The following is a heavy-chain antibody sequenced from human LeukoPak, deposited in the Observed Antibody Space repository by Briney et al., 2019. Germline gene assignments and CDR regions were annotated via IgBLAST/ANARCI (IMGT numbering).Heavy chain of an antibody. CDR2: ISYDGSNK. J-gene: IGHJ4*02. CDR1: GFTFSSYG. Sequence: GRSLRLSCAASGFTFSSYGMHWVRQAPGKGLEWVAVISYDGSNKYYADSVKGRFTISRDNSKNTLYLQMNSLRAEDTAVYYCAKSAYCGGDCYSFDYWGQGTLVTVS. V-gene: IGHV3-30*18. D-gene: IGHD2-21*02. CDR3: AKSAYCGGDCYSFDY.